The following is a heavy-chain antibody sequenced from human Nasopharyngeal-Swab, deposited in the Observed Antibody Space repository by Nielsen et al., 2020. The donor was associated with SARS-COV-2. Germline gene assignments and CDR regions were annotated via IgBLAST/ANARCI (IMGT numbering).Heavy chain of an antibody. CDR2: ISYDGSNK. Sequence: GESLKISCAASGFTFSSYAMHWVRQAPGKGLEWVAVISYDGSNKYYADSVKGRFTISRDNSKNTLYLQMNSLRAEDTAVYYCARAGGITIFGVVIGAFDIWGQGTMVTVSS. V-gene: IGHV3-30-3*01. CDR3: ARAGGITIFGVVIGAFDI. D-gene: IGHD3-3*01. CDR1: GFTFSSYA. J-gene: IGHJ3*02.